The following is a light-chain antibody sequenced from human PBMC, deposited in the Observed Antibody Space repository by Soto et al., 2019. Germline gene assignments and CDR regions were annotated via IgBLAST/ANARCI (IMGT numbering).Light chain of an antibody. CDR1: QSISSW. V-gene: IGKV1-5*01. Sequence: DIQMTQSPSTLSASVGDRVTITCRASQSISSWLAWYQQKPGKAPKLLIYDASSLESGVLSRFSGSGSGTEFTLTISSLQPDDFATYYCQQYNSYSERTFGQGTKVEIK. CDR3: QQYNSYSERT. J-gene: IGKJ1*01. CDR2: DAS.